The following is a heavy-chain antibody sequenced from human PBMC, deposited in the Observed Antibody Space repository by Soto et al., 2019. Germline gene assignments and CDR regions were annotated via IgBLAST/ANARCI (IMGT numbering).Heavy chain of an antibody. J-gene: IGHJ6*03. CDR2: MNPNSGNT. Sequence: ASVKVSCKASGYTFTSYDINWVRQATGQGLEWMGWMNPNSGNTGYAQKFQGRVTMTRNTSISTAYMGLSSLRSEDTAVYYCARSWNDYSDVSMDVWGKGTTVTVSS. CDR3: ARSWNDYSDVSMDV. V-gene: IGHV1-8*01. D-gene: IGHD4-4*01. CDR1: GYTFTSYD.